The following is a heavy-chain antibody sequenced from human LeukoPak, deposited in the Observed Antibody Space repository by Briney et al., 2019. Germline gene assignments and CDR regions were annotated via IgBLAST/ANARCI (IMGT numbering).Heavy chain of an antibody. D-gene: IGHD2-15*01. CDR1: GFTFSSYA. CDR2: ISGSGGST. Sequence: GGSLRLSCAAPGFTFSSYAMSWVRQAPGKGLEWVSAISGSGGSTYYADSVKGRFTISRDNSKNTLYLQMNSLRAEDTAVYYCAREGLYCSGGSCYSVPNWFDPWGQGTLVTVSS. J-gene: IGHJ5*02. CDR3: AREGLYCSGGSCYSVPNWFDP. V-gene: IGHV3-23*01.